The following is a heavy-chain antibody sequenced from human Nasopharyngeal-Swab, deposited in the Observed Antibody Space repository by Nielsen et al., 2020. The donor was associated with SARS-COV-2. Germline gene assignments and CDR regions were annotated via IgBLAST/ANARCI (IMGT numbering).Heavy chain of an antibody. J-gene: IGHJ4*02. Sequence: VRQMPGKGLEWVANRKQDGSEKYYVDSVKGRFTISRDNAKNSLYLQMNSLRAEDTAVYYCARAIAAAGSYWGRGTLVTVSS. CDR2: RKQDGSEK. V-gene: IGHV3-7*05. D-gene: IGHD6-13*01. CDR3: ARAIAAAGSY.